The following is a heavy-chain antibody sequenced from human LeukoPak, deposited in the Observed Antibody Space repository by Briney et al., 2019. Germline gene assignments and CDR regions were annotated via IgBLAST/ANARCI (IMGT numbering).Heavy chain of an antibody. Sequence: GGSLRLSCVASGFSFSRFAMSWVRQTPGKGLEWVATISGSADSRDYADYADSVKGRFTISRDNSKSTLWLEMNSLRVEDTALYYCAKFPCATGSVTRDYWGQGTLVTVTS. CDR3: AKFPCATGSVTRDY. D-gene: IGHD4-17*01. CDR2: ISGSADSRDYA. CDR1: GFSFSRFA. J-gene: IGHJ4*02. V-gene: IGHV3-23*01.